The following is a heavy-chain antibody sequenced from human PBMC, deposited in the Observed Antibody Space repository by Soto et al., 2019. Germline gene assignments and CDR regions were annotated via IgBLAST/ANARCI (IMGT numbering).Heavy chain of an antibody. Sequence: QITLKESGPTLVKPTQTLTLTCTFSGFSLSTSGVGVGWIRQPPGKALEWLALIYWNDDKRYSPSLKSRLTITKDTSKNQVVLTMTNMDPVDTATYYCAHTSGDSSGDYDLTKGYYYYYGMDVWGQGTTVTVSS. D-gene: IGHD3-22*01. CDR2: IYWNDDK. V-gene: IGHV2-5*01. J-gene: IGHJ6*02. CDR3: AHTSGDSSGDYDLTKGYYYYYGMDV. CDR1: GFSLSTSGVG.